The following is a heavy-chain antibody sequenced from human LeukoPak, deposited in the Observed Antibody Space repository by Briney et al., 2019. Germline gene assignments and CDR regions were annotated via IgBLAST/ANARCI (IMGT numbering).Heavy chain of an antibody. CDR2: ISNDGAHI. Sequence: PGESLRLSCVASEFSLTAYTMHWVRQAPGKGLEWVAVISNDGAHIGYRDPVRGRFTISRDISKNTVYLQMDSLRSEDTAVYYCARDGVQFWSYVAIYEYWSQGTLVTVSS. CDR1: EFSLTAYT. D-gene: IGHD3-3*02. V-gene: IGHV3-30*04. J-gene: IGHJ4*02. CDR3: ARDGVQFWSYVAIYEY.